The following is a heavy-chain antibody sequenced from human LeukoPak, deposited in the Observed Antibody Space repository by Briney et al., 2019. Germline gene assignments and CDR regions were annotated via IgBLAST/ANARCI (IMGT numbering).Heavy chain of an antibody. CDR2: IYYSGST. D-gene: IGHD1-26*01. J-gene: IGHJ4*02. CDR1: GGSISSGGYY. Sequence: SSETLSLTCTVSGGSISSGGYYWSWIRQHPGKGLEWIGYIYYSGSTYYNPSLKSRVTISVDTSKNQFSLKLSSVTAADTAVYYCARTYSGSYYFDYWGQGTLVTVSS. CDR3: ARTYSGSYYFDY. V-gene: IGHV4-31*03.